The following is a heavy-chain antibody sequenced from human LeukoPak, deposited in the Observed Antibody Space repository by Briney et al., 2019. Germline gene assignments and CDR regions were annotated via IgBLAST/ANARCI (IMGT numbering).Heavy chain of an antibody. CDR1: GFTFRLAW. J-gene: IGHJ4*02. V-gene: IGHV3-15*01. D-gene: IGHD3-10*01. CDR2: IKSKTDGGTT. Sequence: GGSLRPSCAASGFTFRLAWMSWVRQAPGNGLEWVGRIKSKTDGGTTDYVAPVKGRFTISRDDSKNTLYLQMNSLKTEDTAVYYCATDRYYGRPSYWGQGILVSVSS. CDR3: ATDRYYGRPSY.